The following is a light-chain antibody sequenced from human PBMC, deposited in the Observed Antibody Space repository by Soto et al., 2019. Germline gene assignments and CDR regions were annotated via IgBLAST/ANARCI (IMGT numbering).Light chain of an antibody. V-gene: IGLV3-21*02. CDR1: NIGNKR. J-gene: IGLJ1*01. CDR3: QVWDSNSVYV. Sequence: YELTQPPSVAVAPGQTARITCGGNNIGNKRVHWYQQKPGQAPVLVVYDDSDRPSGIPERFSGSNSGNTATLSISRVEAGDEADYYCQVWDSNSVYVFGTGTKVAVL. CDR2: DDS.